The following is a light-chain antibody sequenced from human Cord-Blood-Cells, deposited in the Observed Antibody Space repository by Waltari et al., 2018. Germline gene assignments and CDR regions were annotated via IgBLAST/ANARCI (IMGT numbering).Light chain of an antibody. V-gene: IGLV3-25*03. J-gene: IGLJ1*01. CDR1: ALPKQY. CDR3: QSADSSGTYV. Sequence: SYELTQPPSVSVSPGQTARITCSGDALPKQYAYWYQQKPGQAPVLVIYKDSEMPSGIPERFSASSSGTTVTLTISGVQAEDEADYYCQSADSSGTYVFGTGTKVSVL. CDR2: KDS.